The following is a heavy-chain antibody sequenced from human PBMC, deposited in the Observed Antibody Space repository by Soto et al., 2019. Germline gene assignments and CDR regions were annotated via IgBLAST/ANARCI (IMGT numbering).Heavy chain of an antibody. D-gene: IGHD1-7*01. CDR2: IYPGDSDT. Sequence: PGESLKISCKGSGYSFTSYWIGWVRQMPGKGLEWMGIIYPGDSDTRYSPSFQGQVTISADKSISTAYLQWSSLKASDTAMYYCARQGSIAAHNWNYWFDPWGQGTLVTVSS. J-gene: IGHJ5*02. V-gene: IGHV5-51*01. CDR3: ARQGSIAAHNWNYWFDP. CDR1: GYSFTSYW.